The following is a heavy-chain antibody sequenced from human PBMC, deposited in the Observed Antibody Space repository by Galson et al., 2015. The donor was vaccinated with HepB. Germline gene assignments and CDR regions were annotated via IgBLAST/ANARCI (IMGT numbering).Heavy chain of an antibody. V-gene: IGHV3-33*08. CDR3: ASLVVPAAIYYYYYYGMDV. CDR2: IWYDGSNK. D-gene: IGHD2-2*02. Sequence: SLRLSCAASGFTFSSYGMHWVRQAPGKGLEWVAVIWYDGSNKYYADSVKGRFTISRDNSKNTLYLQMNSLRAEDTAVYYCASLVVPAAIYYYYYYGMDVWGQGTTVTVSS. J-gene: IGHJ6*02. CDR1: GFTFSSYG.